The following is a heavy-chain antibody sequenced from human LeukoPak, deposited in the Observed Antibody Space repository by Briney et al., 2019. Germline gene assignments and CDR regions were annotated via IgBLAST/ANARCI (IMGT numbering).Heavy chain of an antibody. D-gene: IGHD3-10*01. V-gene: IGHV1-8*03. Sequence: ASVKVSCKASGYTFTSYDINWVRQATGQGLEWMGWMNPNSGNTGYAQKFQGRVTITRNTSISTAYMELSSLRSEDTAVYYCARGRLLWFGESHNWFDPWGQGTLVTVSS. CDR3: ARGRLLWFGESHNWFDP. CDR1: GYTFTSYD. CDR2: MNPNSGNT. J-gene: IGHJ5*02.